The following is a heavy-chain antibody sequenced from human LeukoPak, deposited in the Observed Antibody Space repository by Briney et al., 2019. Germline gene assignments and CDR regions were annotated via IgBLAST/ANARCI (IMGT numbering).Heavy chain of an antibody. V-gene: IGHV3-23*01. D-gene: IGHD1-26*01. CDR3: AKVVGATTRGYFDY. CDR1: GFTFSSYA. CDR2: ISSNGGST. Sequence: GGSLRLSCAASGFTFSSYAMSGVRQAPGRGLEWVSTISSNGGSTYYADSVKGRFTISRDNSKNTLYLQMNSLRAEDTAVYYCAKVVGATTRGYFDYWGQGTLVTVSS. J-gene: IGHJ4*02.